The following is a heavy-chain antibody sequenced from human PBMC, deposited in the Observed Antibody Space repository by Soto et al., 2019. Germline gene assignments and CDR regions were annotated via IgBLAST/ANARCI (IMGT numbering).Heavy chain of an antibody. CDR2: ISSSGSTI. CDR3: AREPVGYSSGWYFDY. V-gene: IGHV3-48*03. D-gene: IGHD6-19*01. CDR1: GFTFSSYE. Sequence: PGGSLRLSCAASGFTFSSYEMNWVRQAPGKGLEGGSYISSSGSTIYYADSVKCRLTIAIDNDKNALYLQINSLRAEDTAVYYCAREPVGYSSGWYFDYWGQGTLVTVS. J-gene: IGHJ4*02.